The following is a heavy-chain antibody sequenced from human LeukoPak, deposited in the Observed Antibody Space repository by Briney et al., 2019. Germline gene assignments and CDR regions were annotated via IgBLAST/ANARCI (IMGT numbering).Heavy chain of an antibody. CDR3: ARFYCSSTSCYANWFDP. V-gene: IGHV4-34*01. D-gene: IGHD2-2*01. J-gene: IGHJ5*02. CDR1: GGSFSGYY. Sequence: SETLSLTCAVYGGSFSGYYWSWIRQPPGKGLEWIGEINHSGSTNYNSSLKSRVTISVDTSKNQFSLKLSSVTAADTAVYYCARFYCSSTSCYANWFDPWGQGTLVTVSS. CDR2: INHSGST.